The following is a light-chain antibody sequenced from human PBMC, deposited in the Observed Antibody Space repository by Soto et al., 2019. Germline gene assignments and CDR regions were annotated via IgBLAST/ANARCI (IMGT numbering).Light chain of an antibody. CDR2: GAS. V-gene: IGKV3-15*01. Sequence: EIVLTQSPATLSVSPGERATLSCRASQSVSSNLAWFQQRPGQAPRLLIYGASTRAADIPARFSGSGSGTGFTLTISSLQSEDFAVYYCQQYKNWPPLYTFGQGTKLEIK. CDR3: QQYKNWPPLYT. J-gene: IGKJ2*01. CDR1: QSVSSN.